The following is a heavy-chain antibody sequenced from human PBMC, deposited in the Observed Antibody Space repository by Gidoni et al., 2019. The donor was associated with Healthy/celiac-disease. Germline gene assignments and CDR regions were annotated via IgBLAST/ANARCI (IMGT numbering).Heavy chain of an antibody. J-gene: IGHJ4*02. CDR2: IYHSVST. Sequence: QVQLQESGPGLVKPSGTLSLTCAVSGGPISSSNWWSWGRQPPGKGLEWIGEIYHSVSTNYNPSLKSRVTISVDKSKNQFSLKLSSVTAADTAVYYCARETVYVDTAMVFDYWGQGTLVTVSS. CDR1: GGPISSSNW. V-gene: IGHV4-4*02. CDR3: ARETVYVDTAMVFDY. D-gene: IGHD5-18*01.